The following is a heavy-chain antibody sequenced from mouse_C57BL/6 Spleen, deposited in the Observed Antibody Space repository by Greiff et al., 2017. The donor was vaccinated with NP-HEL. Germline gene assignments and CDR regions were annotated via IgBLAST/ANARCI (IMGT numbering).Heavy chain of an antibody. Sequence: DVQLVESGGDLVKPGGSLKLSCAASGFTFSSYGMSWVRQTPDKRLEWVATISSGGSYTYYPDSVKGRFTISRDNAKNTLYLQMSSLKSEDTAMYYCARQVGYFDVWGTGTTVTVSS. CDR3: ARQVGYFDV. CDR1: GFTFSSYG. CDR2: ISSGGSYT. V-gene: IGHV5-6*01. J-gene: IGHJ1*03. D-gene: IGHD1-1*01.